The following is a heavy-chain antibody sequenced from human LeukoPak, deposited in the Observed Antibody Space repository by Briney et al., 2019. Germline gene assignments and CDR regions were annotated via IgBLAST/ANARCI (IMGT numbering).Heavy chain of an antibody. V-gene: IGHV4-4*02. CDR2: VTLQGST. CDR3: AREVGPYLPLDY. CDR1: GGSISNTNW. Sequence: PSETLSLTCGVSGGSISNTNWWTWVRPPPGKGLEWIGEVTLQGSTNYNPCLKSRVAISVDKSENHFSLKLTSVTAADTAVYYCAREVGPYLPLDYSGQGTLVTVAS. J-gene: IGHJ4*02.